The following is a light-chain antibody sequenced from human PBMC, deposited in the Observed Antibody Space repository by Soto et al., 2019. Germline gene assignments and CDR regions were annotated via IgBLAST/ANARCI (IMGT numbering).Light chain of an antibody. J-gene: IGKJ1*01. CDR2: DAS. V-gene: IGKV3-15*01. CDR1: QSVSSN. CDR3: QQYGGSPRT. Sequence: EIVMTQSPATLSVSPGERATLSCRASQSVSSNLAWHQQKPGQAPRILMYDASTRATGIPARFSGSGSGTEFTLTISSLQSEDLAVYYCQQYGGSPRTFGQGTKVELK.